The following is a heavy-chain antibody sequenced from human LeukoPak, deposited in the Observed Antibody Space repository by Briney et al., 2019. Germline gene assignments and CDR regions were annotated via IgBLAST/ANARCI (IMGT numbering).Heavy chain of an antibody. V-gene: IGHV3-23*01. CDR3: AKSHRGGLRFLVGFFYMDV. CDR1: GFTFTSYA. CDR2: VTGNGIHT. J-gene: IGHJ6*03. Sequence: GGSLRLSCAASGFTFTSYAMSWVRQAPGKRLEWVAGVTGNGIHTWYADSVKGRFTIFRDNSKNTVHLQMNSLRVDDTAVYYCAKSHRGGLRFLVGFFYMDVWGTGTTVTVSS. D-gene: IGHD3-3*01.